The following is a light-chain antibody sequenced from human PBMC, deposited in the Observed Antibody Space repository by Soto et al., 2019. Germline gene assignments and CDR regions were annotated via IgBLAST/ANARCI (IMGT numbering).Light chain of an antibody. CDR1: QTINSTY. J-gene: IGKJ3*01. CDR3: QQSDTLPCI. CDR2: GAS. Sequence: EIVLTQSPGTLSLSPGERATLSCRASQTINSTYLAWYQQRPGQAPRLLMYGASNRATGIPDRFSGRGSGTDFTLTITRLEPEDFAVYYCQQSDTLPCIFGPGTKVDVK. V-gene: IGKV3-20*01.